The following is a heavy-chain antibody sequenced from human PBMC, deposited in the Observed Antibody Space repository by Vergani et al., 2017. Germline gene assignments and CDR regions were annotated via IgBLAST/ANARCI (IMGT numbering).Heavy chain of an antibody. CDR1: GFDFSSYI. J-gene: IGHJ6*02. V-gene: IGHV3-48*01. D-gene: IGHD3-10*01. Sequence: EVQLLHSGGGVIQPGGSVRLSCAASGFDFSSYIMNWVRQAPGKGLEWVSFVSTGTKSQSYAESVKGRFTISRDSAKNSLYLQMDSLRAEDTAVYYCARYRYYLGSGSYPYFYYYGLDVWGQGTAVTVSS. CDR2: VSTGTKSQ. CDR3: ARYRYYLGSGSYPYFYYYGLDV.